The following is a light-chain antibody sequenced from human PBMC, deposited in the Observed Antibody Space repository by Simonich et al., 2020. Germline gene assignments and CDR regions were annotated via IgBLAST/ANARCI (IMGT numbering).Light chain of an antibody. CDR2: EGR. V-gene: IGLV2-23*01. Sequence: QSALTQPASVSGSPGQAITISCTGTSSDVGSYNLVSWYQRHPGKAPKLMIYEGRKRPSGVSNRFSGSKSGNTASLTISGLQAEDEADYYCCSYAGSSTSVVFGGGTKLTVL. J-gene: IGLJ2*01. CDR3: CSYAGSSTSVV. CDR1: SSDVGSYNL.